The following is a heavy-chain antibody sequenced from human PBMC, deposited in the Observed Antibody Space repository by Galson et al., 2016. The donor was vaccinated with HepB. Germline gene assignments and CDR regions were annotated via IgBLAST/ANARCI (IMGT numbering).Heavy chain of an antibody. CDR2: IYSDGSA. J-gene: IGHJ2*01. V-gene: IGHV3-66*02. D-gene: IGHD3-16*02. CDR1: GFVVSTKY. CDR3: AREKGYLTNWFFDL. Sequence: SLRLSCAASGFVVSTKYMSWVRRAPGKGLEWVSVIYSDGSAYYADSVKGRFTISRDISKNMVDLQMNNLRAEDTAVYYCAREKGYLTNWFFDLWGRGTLVTVSS.